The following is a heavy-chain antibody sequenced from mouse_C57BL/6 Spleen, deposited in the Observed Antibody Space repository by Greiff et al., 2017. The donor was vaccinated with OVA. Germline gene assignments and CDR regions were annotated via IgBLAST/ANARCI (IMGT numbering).Heavy chain of an antibody. Sequence: QLVESGGGLVKPGGSLKLSCAASGFTFSSYAMSWVRQTPEKRLEWVATISDGGSYTYYPDNVKGRFTISRDNAKNNLYLQMSHLKSEDTAMYYCARCITTVVATYWYFDVWGTGTTVTVSS. CDR1: GFTFSSYA. J-gene: IGHJ1*03. V-gene: IGHV5-4*01. CDR2: ISDGGSYT. CDR3: ARCITTVVATYWYFDV. D-gene: IGHD1-1*01.